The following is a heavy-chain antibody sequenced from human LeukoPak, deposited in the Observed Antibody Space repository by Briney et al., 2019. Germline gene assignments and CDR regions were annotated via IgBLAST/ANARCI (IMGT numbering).Heavy chain of an antibody. CDR2: TIPIFGTA. Sequence: SVKVSCKASGGTFSSYAISWVRQAPGQGLEWMGGTIPIFGTANYAQKFQGRVTITADKSTSTAYMELSSLRSEDTAVYYCARSSIIAAAGPYYFDYWGQGTLVTVSS. J-gene: IGHJ4*02. D-gene: IGHD6-13*01. CDR1: GGTFSSYA. CDR3: ARSSIIAAAGPYYFDY. V-gene: IGHV1-69*06.